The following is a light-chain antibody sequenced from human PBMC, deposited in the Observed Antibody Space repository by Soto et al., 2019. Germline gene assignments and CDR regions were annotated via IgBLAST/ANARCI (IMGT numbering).Light chain of an antibody. Sequence: EIVMTQSPGTLSVSPGERATFSCRASETISGNLAWYQQKPGQAPKLLIFGATSRATGVPARFRGSGSVTDYSLTISSPQSEDFAVYYCQQYNNWPSTFGQGTKLEIK. V-gene: IGKV3-15*01. J-gene: IGKJ2*01. CDR2: GAT. CDR1: ETISGN. CDR3: QQYNNWPST.